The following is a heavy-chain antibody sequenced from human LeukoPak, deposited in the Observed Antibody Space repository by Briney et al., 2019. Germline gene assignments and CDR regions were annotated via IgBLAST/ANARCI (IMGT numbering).Heavy chain of an antibody. V-gene: IGHV4-30-2*01. CDR2: IYHSGST. CDR1: GGSISSGGYS. J-gene: IGHJ4*02. D-gene: IGHD5-18*01. CDR3: ARSSGYSYGPSFDY. Sequence: SETLSLTCAVSGGSISSGGYSWSWIRQPPGKGLEWIGYIYHSGSTYYNPSLKSRVTISVDRSKNQFSLKLSSVTAADTAVYYCARSSGYSYGPSFDYWGQGTLVTVSS.